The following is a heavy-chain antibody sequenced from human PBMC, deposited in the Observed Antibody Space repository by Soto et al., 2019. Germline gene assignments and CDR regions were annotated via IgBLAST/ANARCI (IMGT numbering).Heavy chain of an antibody. Sequence: QVQLVQSGAEVKKPGSSVKVSCKASGGTFSSYAISWVRQAPGQGLEWMGGIIPIFGTANYAQKFQGRVTITADKSTSTAYMELSSLRSEDTAVYYCARIGYCGGDCYSTPPPDYWGQGTLVTVSS. V-gene: IGHV1-69*06. J-gene: IGHJ4*02. CDR3: ARIGYCGGDCYSTPPPDY. D-gene: IGHD2-21*02. CDR1: GGTFSSYA. CDR2: IIPIFGTA.